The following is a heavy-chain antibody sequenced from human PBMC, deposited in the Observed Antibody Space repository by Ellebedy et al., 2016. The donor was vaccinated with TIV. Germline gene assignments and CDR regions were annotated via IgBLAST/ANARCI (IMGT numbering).Heavy chain of an antibody. D-gene: IGHD3-10*01. CDR2: ISGSGGST. CDR3: ARYEYGSDD. Sequence: GESLKISCAASGFTFSSYAMSWVRQAPAKGLEWVSPISGSGGSTYYADSVKGRFTISRDNSKNTLYLQMNSLRAEDTAVYYCARYEYGSDDWGQGTMVTVSS. J-gene: IGHJ4*02. V-gene: IGHV3-23*01. CDR1: GFTFSSYA.